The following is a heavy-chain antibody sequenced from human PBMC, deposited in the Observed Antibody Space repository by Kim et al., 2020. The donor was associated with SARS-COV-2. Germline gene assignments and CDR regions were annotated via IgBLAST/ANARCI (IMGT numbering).Heavy chain of an antibody. CDR2: IYGNDQK. J-gene: IGHJ6*02. CDR3: AHDSPGLYGFDG. V-gene: IGHV2-5*01. Sequence: SGPTLVNPTQTLTLTCAFSEFSLTTGGVGVAWVRQPPGKALEWLALIYGNDQKWYSASLKSRLTIAKDTSKNQVVLKLTNMHPVDAGTYYCAHDSPGLYGFDGGGQGPTVTDSS. CDR1: EFSLTTGGVG. D-gene: IGHD2-21*02.